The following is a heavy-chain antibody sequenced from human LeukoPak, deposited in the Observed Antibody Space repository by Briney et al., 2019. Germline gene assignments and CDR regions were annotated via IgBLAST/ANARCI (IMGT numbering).Heavy chain of an antibody. Sequence: AAVKVSCKVSGYTLTELSMHWVRQAPGKGLEWMGGFDPEDCETIYAQKFQGRVTMTEDTSTDTAYMELSSLRSEDTAVYYCATKALTTSNFQHWGQGTLVTVSS. CDR2: FDPEDCET. CDR1: GYTLTELS. V-gene: IGHV1-24*01. J-gene: IGHJ1*01. D-gene: IGHD2/OR15-2a*01. CDR3: ATKALTTSNFQH.